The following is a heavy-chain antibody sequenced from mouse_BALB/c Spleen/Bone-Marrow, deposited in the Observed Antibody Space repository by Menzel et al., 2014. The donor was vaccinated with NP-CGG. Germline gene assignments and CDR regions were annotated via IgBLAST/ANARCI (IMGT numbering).Heavy chain of an antibody. V-gene: IGHV4-1*02. J-gene: IGHJ1*01. CDR3: VFLGYYGYFYV. CDR1: GFDFSRYW. D-gene: IGHD2-2*01. Sequence: EVQGVESGGGLVQPGGSLKLSCAASGFDFSRYWMSWVRQAPGRGLEWIGEINPDSSTINYTPSLKDKFIISRDNAKNTLYLQMSKVRSEDTALYYCVFLGYYGYFYVWGAGTTVTVSS. CDR2: INPDSSTI.